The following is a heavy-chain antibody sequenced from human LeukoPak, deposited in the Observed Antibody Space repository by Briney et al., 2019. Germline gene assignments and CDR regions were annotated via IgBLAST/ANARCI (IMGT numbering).Heavy chain of an antibody. CDR3: ARVGGYDSSGYYEYWYFDL. CDR1: GGSISSGGYS. V-gene: IGHV4-30-2*01. Sequence: SETLSLTCAVSGGSISSGGYSWSWIRQPPGKGLEWIGYIYHSGSTYYNPSLKSRVTISVDRSRNQFSLKLSSVTAADTAVYYCARVGGYDSSGYYEYWYFDLWGRGTLVTVSS. CDR2: IYHSGST. J-gene: IGHJ2*01. D-gene: IGHD3-22*01.